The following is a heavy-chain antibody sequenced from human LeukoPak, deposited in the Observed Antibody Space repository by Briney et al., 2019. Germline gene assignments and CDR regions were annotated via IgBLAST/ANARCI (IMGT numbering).Heavy chain of an antibody. CDR3: ARERGYYYDSSGYPYGMDV. J-gene: IGHJ6*02. CDR2: ISAYNGNT. CDR1: GYTFTSYG. V-gene: IGHV1-18*01. Sequence: ASVKVSCKASGYTFTSYGISWVRQAPGQGLEWMGWISAYNGNTNYAQKLQGRVTMTTDTSTSTAYMELRSLRSDDTAVYHCARERGYYYDSSGYPYGMDVWGQGTTVTVSS. D-gene: IGHD3-22*01.